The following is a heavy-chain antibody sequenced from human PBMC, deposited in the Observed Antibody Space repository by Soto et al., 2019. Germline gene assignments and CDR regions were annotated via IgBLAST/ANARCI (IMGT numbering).Heavy chain of an antibody. Sequence: QVQLVESGGGVVQPGKSLRLSCAASGLTFRSFGMHWARQAPGKGLEWLAVIWADGTNKYYADSVKGRFTVSRDNSKNTLYLQMNSLRVEDTAVYYCARDQVTLAGMDVWGPGTRVIVSS. D-gene: IGHD3-10*01. J-gene: IGHJ6*02. CDR3: ARDQVTLAGMDV. CDR2: IWADGTNK. CDR1: GLTFRSFG. V-gene: IGHV3-33*01.